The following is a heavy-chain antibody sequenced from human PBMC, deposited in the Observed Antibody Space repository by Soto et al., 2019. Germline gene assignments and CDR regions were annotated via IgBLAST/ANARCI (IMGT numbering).Heavy chain of an antibody. D-gene: IGHD5-18*01. J-gene: IGHJ4*02. V-gene: IGHV3-23*01. Sequence: SLRLSCAASGFTFSSYAMSWVRQAPGMGLEWVSTVSGYGGSTWYADSVKGRFTISKDNSKNTLFLQMNSLKPEDTAVYYCAKDRESVGYSYGDYWGQGIQVTVSS. CDR2: VSGYGGST. CDR1: GFTFSSYA. CDR3: AKDRESVGYSYGDY.